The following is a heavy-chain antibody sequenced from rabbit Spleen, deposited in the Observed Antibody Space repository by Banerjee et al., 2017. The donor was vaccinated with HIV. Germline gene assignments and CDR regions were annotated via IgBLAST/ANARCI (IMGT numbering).Heavy chain of an antibody. D-gene: IGHD1-1*01. CDR1: GFSFIAGYY. CDR2: IYSGSSGDT. CDR3: ARDTSTSFSTYGMDL. Sequence: QSLEESGGDLVKPGASLTLTCTASGFSFIAGYYMCWVRQAPGKGLEWIACIYSGSSGDTYYASWAKGRFTISKTSSTTVTLQMTSLTAADTATYFCARDTSTSFSTYGMDLWGQGTLVTVS. J-gene: IGHJ6*01. V-gene: IGHV1S40*01.